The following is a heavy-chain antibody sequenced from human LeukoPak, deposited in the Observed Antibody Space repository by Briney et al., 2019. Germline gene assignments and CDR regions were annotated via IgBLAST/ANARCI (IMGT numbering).Heavy chain of an antibody. CDR3: ARDSGDYSSGWNWFDP. CDR2: IYYSGST. V-gene: IGHV4-39*07. Sequence: SETLSLTCTVSGGSISSSGYYWGWIRQPPGKGLEWIGSIYYSGSTYYNPSLKSRVTISVDTSKNQFSLKLSSVTAADTAVYYCARDSGDYSSGWNWFDPWGQGTLVTVSS. D-gene: IGHD6-19*01. J-gene: IGHJ5*02. CDR1: GGSISSSGYY.